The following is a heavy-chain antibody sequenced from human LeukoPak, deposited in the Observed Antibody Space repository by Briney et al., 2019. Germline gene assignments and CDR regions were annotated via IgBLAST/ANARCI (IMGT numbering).Heavy chain of an antibody. Sequence: PSETLSLTCTVSGGSISSYYWSWIRQPPGKGLEWIGYIYYSGSTNYNPSLKSRVTISVDTSNNQFSLKLTSVTAADTAVYYCARGSHYGDYGYWGQGTLVTVSS. CDR2: IYYSGST. CDR3: ARGSHYGDYGY. CDR1: GGSISSYY. V-gene: IGHV4-59*08. D-gene: IGHD4-17*01. J-gene: IGHJ4*02.